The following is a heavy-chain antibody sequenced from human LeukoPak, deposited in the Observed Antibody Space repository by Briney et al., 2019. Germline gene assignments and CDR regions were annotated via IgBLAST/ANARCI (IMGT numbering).Heavy chain of an antibody. D-gene: IGHD2-15*01. CDR3: ARDNSCSSSSCGNSYMDV. V-gene: IGHV1-2*02. Sequence: GASVKVSCKASGYTFTGYYMHWVRQAPGQGLEWMGWINPNSGGTNYAQKFQGRVTMTRDTSISTAYIDLNRLRSDDTAVYYCARDNSCSSSSCGNSYMDVWGKGTTVTVSS. CDR2: INPNSGGT. J-gene: IGHJ6*03. CDR1: GYTFTGYY.